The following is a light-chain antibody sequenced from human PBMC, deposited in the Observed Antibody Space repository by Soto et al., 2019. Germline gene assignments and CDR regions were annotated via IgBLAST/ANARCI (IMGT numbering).Light chain of an antibody. CDR1: SSDVGSFQY. V-gene: IGLV2-14*03. Sequence: QSALTQPASVSGSPGQSITISCTGTSSDVGSFQYVSWYQQHPGKAPKLIIYDVSNRPSGVSDRFSGSKSGNTASLTISGLQAEDEADYYCSSYTGSSLRDVVFGGGTKLTVL. CDR2: DVS. J-gene: IGLJ2*01. CDR3: SSYTGSSLRDVV.